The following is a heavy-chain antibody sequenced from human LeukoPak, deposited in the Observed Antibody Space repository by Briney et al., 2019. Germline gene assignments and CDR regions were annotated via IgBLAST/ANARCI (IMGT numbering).Heavy chain of an antibody. CDR3: AREIRPGNYYYYMDV. V-gene: IGHV4-39*02. Sequence: SETLSLTCTVSGGSISSSSYYWGWIRQPPGKGLEWIGSIYYSGSTYYNPSLKSRVTISVDMSKNQFSLKLTSVTAADTAVYYCAREIRPGNYYYYMDVWGKGTTVTISS. D-gene: IGHD1-14*01. CDR2: IYYSGST. J-gene: IGHJ6*03. CDR1: GGSISSSSYY.